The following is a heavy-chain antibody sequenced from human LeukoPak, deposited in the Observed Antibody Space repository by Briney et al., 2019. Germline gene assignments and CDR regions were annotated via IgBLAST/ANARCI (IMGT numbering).Heavy chain of an antibody. V-gene: IGHV1-69*04. J-gene: IGHJ4*02. Sequence: GASVKVSCKASGYTFSAYYMHWVRQAPGQGLEWMGRIIPILGIANYAQKFQGRVTITADKSTSTAYMELSSLRSEDTAVYYCAREAIFGVVIITGVLDYWGQGTLVTVSS. D-gene: IGHD3-3*01. CDR3: AREAIFGVVIITGVLDY. CDR1: GYTFSAYY. CDR2: IIPILGIA.